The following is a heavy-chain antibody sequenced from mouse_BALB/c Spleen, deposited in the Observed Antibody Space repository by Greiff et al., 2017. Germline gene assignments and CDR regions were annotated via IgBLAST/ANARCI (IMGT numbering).Heavy chain of an antibody. CDR3: ARAVELDKYYAIDY. Sequence: EVQLQQSGPELVKPGASVKMSCKASGYTFTSYVMHWVKQKPGQGLEWIGYINPYNDGTKYNEKFKGKATLTSDKSSSTAYMELSSLTSEDSAVYYCARAVELDKYYAIDYWGQGTSVTVSS. D-gene: IGHD1-1*02. CDR2: INPYNDGT. V-gene: IGHV1-14*01. J-gene: IGHJ4*01. CDR1: GYTFTSYV.